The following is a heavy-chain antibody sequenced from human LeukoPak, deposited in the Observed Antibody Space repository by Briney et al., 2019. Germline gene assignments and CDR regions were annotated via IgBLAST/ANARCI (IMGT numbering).Heavy chain of an antibody. V-gene: IGHV3-11*01. D-gene: IGHD1-1*01. CDR3: ASGELGRSDF. Sequence: GGSLRLSCTTSGFIFSDNYMTWIRQAPGKGLEWLSYIDSRGRVIHCAESLKGRFAISRDNARSSVYLELNDLRVDDTAVYYCASGELGRSDFWGQGTLV. CDR1: GFIFSDNY. CDR2: IDSRGRVI. J-gene: IGHJ4*02.